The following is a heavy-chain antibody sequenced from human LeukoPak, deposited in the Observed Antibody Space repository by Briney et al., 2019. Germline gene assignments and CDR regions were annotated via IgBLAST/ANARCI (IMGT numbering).Heavy chain of an antibody. J-gene: IGHJ6*03. D-gene: IGHD3-3*01. Sequence: PGGSLRLSCAASGFTFSSYSMNWVRQAPGKGLEWVSSISSSSSYIYYADSVKGRFTISRDNAKNSLYLQMNSLRAEDTALYHCARISSIYDFWSGYYTGYYYMDVWGKGTTVTVSS. CDR3: ARISSIYDFWSGYYTGYYYMDV. CDR2: ISSSSSYI. V-gene: IGHV3-21*04. CDR1: GFTFSSYS.